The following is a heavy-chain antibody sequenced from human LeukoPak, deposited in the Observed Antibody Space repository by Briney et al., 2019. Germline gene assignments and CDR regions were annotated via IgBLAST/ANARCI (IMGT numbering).Heavy chain of an antibody. CDR1: GFTFSDYY. CDR3: ARAVPAAMFSYYFDY. Sequence: GGSLRLSCAASGFTFSDYYMSWIRQAPGKGLEWVSYISSSSSYTNYADSVKGRLTISRDNAKNSLYLQMNSLRAEDTAVYYCARAVPAAMFSYYFDYWGQGTLVTVSS. D-gene: IGHD2-2*01. J-gene: IGHJ4*02. V-gene: IGHV3-11*06. CDR2: ISSSSSYT.